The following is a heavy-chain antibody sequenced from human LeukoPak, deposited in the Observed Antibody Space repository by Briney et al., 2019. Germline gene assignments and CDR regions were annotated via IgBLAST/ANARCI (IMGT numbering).Heavy chain of an antibody. V-gene: IGHV1-69*05. J-gene: IGHJ3*02. Sequence: SVKVSCKASGGTFSSYAISWVRQAPGQGLEWMGRIIPIFGTANYAQKFQGRVTITTDESTSTAYMELSSLRSEDTAVYYCAGLSYGSGSYWEQIYAFDIWGQGTMVTVSS. D-gene: IGHD3-10*01. CDR2: IIPIFGTA. CDR1: GGTFSSYA. CDR3: AGLSYGSGSYWEQIYAFDI.